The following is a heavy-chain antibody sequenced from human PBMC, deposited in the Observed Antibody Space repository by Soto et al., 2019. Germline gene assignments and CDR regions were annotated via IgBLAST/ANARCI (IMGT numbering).Heavy chain of an antibody. D-gene: IGHD3-22*01. Sequence: EVQLVESGGGLVQPGGSLRLSVAASGFAFSNYWMSWVRQAPGKGLEWVATIKQDGSEKYYVDSVKGRFTISRDKAKNSLYLQMNSLRAEDTAVYHCARGGTSMIVVGAFDDWGQGALVTVSS. V-gene: IGHV3-7*01. CDR2: IKQDGSEK. CDR1: GFAFSNYW. CDR3: ARGGTSMIVVGAFDD. J-gene: IGHJ4*02.